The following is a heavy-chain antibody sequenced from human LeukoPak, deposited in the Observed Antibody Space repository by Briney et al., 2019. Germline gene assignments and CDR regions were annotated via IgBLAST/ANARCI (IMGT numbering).Heavy chain of an antibody. Sequence: ASVKVSCKASGYTFTSYGISWVRQAPGQGLEWMGWISAYNGNTNYAQKLQGRVTMTTDTSTSTAYMELRSLRSEDTAVYYCASLIAAAGFRSYYGMDVWGQGTTVTVSS. V-gene: IGHV1-18*01. J-gene: IGHJ6*02. CDR2: ISAYNGNT. CDR1: GYTFTSYG. D-gene: IGHD6-13*01. CDR3: ASLIAAAGFRSYYGMDV.